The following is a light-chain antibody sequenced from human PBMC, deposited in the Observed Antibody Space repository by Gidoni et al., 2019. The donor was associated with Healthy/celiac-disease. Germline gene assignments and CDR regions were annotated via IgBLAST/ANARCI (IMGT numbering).Light chain of an antibody. J-gene: IGKJ5*01. V-gene: IGKV1-33*01. CDR1: QYISNY. Sequence: SASVGDRVTITCQASQYISNYLNWYQQKPGKAPKLLIYDASNLETGVPSRFSGSGSGTDFTFTISSLQPEDIATYYCQQYDNLPLFTFGQGTRLVIK. CDR2: DAS. CDR3: QQYDNLPLFT.